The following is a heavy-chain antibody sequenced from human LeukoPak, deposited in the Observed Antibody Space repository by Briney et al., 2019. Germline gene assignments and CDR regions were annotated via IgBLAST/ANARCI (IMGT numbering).Heavy chain of an antibody. CDR3: ARVGPWVNPDYYYYCMDV. J-gene: IGHJ6*03. CDR2: ISSSSSYI. CDR1: GFTFDDYG. V-gene: IGHV3-21*01. Sequence: GGSLRLSCAASGFTFDDYGMNWVRQAPGKGLEWVSSISSSSSYIYDADSVKGRFTISRDNAKNSLYLQMNSLRAEDTAVYYCARVGPWVNPDYYYYCMDVWGKGTTVTVSS. D-gene: IGHD1-14*01.